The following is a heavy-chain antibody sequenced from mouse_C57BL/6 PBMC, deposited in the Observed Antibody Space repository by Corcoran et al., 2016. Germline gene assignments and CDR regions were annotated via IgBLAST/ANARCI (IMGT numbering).Heavy chain of an antibody. CDR3: ARDAPYYYGSSPFAY. CDR2: INTYSGVP. J-gene: IGHJ3*01. D-gene: IGHD1-1*01. V-gene: IGHV9-3*01. CDR1: GYTFTTYG. Sequence: QIQLVQSGPELKKPGETVKISCKASGYTFTTYGMSWVKQAPGKGLKWMGWINTYSGVPTYADDFKGRFAFSLETSASTAYLQINNLKNEDTATYFCARDAPYYYGSSPFAYWGQGTLVTVSA.